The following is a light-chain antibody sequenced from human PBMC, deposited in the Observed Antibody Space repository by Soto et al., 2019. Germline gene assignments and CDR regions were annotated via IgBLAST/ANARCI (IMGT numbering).Light chain of an antibody. CDR3: QQYAASPLT. V-gene: IGKV3-20*01. CDR1: QSVSSNY. Sequence: EIVLTQSSGTLSLSPGERVTLSCRASQSVSSNYLAWYQQKSGQAPRLLIYRASTRATGIPDRSSGSGSGTDFSLIISRLEPEDSALYYCQQYAASPLTFGGGTQLEIK. J-gene: IGKJ4*01. CDR2: RAS.